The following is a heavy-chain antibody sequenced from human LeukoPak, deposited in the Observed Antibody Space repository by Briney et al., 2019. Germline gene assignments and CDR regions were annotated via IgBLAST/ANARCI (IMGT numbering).Heavy chain of an antibody. D-gene: IGHD6-19*01. V-gene: IGHV4-30-4*08. CDR2: IYYSGST. J-gene: IGHJ4*02. Sequence: SQTLSLTCTVSGGSISSGDYYWSWIRQPPGKGLEWIGYIYYSGSTYYNPSLKSRVTISVDTSKNQFSLKLSSVTAADTAVYYCARGILSVAYFDYWGQGTLVTVSS. CDR1: GGSISSGDYY. CDR3: ARGILSVAYFDY.